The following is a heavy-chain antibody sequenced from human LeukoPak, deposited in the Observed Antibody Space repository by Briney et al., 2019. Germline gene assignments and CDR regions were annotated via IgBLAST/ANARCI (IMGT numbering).Heavy chain of an antibody. CDR3: AKDFRGYTSSTSFDY. CDR2: LYATGNT. CDR1: GISVSTNY. V-gene: IGHV3-53*01. J-gene: IGHJ4*02. Sequence: GGSLRLSCAASGISVSTNYMTWVRQAPGKGLELVSLLYATGNTYYADSVKGRFTISRDTSKNTLYLQMNSLRAEDTAVYYCAKDFRGYTSSTSFDYWGQGTLVTVSS. D-gene: IGHD6-13*01.